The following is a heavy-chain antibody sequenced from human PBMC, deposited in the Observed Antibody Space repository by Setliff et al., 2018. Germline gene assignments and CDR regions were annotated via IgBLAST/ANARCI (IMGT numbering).Heavy chain of an antibody. CDR3: ARQLCSSGYCYATTFDY. D-gene: IGHD3-22*01. CDR1: GYSISSGYY. V-gene: IGHV4-38-2*01. J-gene: IGHJ4*02. CDR2: IYRSGCT. Sequence: SETLSLTCAVSGYSISSGYYWGWIRQAPGKGLEWIASIYRSGCTYYNPSLKSRVTISVDTSKNQFPLKLSSVTASDTAVYYCARQLCSSGYCYATTFDYWGQGTLVTVS.